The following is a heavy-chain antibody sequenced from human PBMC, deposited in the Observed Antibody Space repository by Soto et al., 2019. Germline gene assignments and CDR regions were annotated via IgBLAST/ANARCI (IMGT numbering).Heavy chain of an antibody. V-gene: IGHV3-33*01. CDR2: IWHDGTNK. CDR3: ARTGLQIVQATSYYYGLDV. J-gene: IGHJ6*02. Sequence: QVQLVESGGGVVQPGTSLRLSCEASGFTFNTFGMHWVRQAPGKGLEWVAVIWHDGTNKYYVDSVKGRFTISRDNSKDTLYLPMNNLRAEDTAVYYCARTGLQIVQATSYYYGLDVWGQGTTVTVSS. D-gene: IGHD2-8*01. CDR1: GFTFNTFG.